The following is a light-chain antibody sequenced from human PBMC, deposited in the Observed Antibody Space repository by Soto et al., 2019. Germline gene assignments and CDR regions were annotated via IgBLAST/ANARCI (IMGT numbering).Light chain of an antibody. CDR2: DVN. Sequence: QSALTQPPSVSGSPGQSVTISCTGTSSDVGTYNLVSWYQQYPGKAPKVMIYDVNERPSGVPDRFSGSKSGNTASLTIIGLQAEDEADYFCCSYAGSYSWVFGGGTKVTVL. CDR1: SSDVGTYNL. V-gene: IGLV2-11*01. J-gene: IGLJ3*02. CDR3: CSYAGSYSWV.